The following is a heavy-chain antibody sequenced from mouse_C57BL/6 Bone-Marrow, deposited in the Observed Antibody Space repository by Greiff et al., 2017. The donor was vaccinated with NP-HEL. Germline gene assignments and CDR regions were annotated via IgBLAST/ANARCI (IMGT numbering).Heavy chain of an antibody. J-gene: IGHJ3*01. CDR3: ARGSYYSNHAWFAY. D-gene: IGHD2-5*01. CDR1: GYAFSSYW. CDR2: IYPGDGDT. Sequence: VQLQQSGAELVKPGASVKISCKASGYAFSSYWMNWVKQRPGKGLEWIGQIYPGDGDTNYNGKFKGKATLTADKSSSTAYMQLSSLTSEDSAVYFCARGSYYSNHAWFAYWGQGTLVTVSA. V-gene: IGHV1-80*01.